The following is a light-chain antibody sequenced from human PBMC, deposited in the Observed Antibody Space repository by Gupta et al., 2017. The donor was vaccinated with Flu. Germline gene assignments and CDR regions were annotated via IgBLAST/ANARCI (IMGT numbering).Light chain of an antibody. V-gene: IGKV1-39*01. J-gene: IGKJ2*01. Sequence: SSLSASVGDRVTITCRASQSISSYLNWYQQKPGKAPKLLIYAASSLQSGVPSRFSGSGSGTDFTLTISRLQPEDFATYYCQQSYSTLYTFGQGTKLEIK. CDR3: QQSYSTLYT. CDR2: AAS. CDR1: QSISSY.